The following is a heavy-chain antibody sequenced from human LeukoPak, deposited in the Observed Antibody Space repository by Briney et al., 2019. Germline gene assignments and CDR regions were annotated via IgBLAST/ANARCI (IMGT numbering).Heavy chain of an antibody. Sequence: GGSLRLSCAASGFTFSSYAMHWVRQAPGKGLEWVAVISYDGSNKYYADSVKGRFTISRDNSKNTLYLQMNSLRAEDTAVYYCAREMATPLDYWGQGTLVTVSS. J-gene: IGHJ4*02. CDR1: GFTFSSYA. V-gene: IGHV3-30*04. D-gene: IGHD5-24*01. CDR3: AREMATPLDY. CDR2: ISYDGSNK.